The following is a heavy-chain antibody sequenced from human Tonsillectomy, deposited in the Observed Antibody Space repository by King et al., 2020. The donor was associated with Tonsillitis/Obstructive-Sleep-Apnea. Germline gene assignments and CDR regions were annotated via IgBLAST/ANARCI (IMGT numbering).Heavy chain of an antibody. V-gene: IGHV3-53*01. J-gene: IGHJ6*02. Sequence: DVQLVESGGGLIQPGGSLRLSCAASGFTVSSNYMSWVRQAPGKGLEWVSVIYSGGSTYHADSVKGRFTISRDNSKNTLYLQMNSLRAEDTAVYYCARDRAEEITGTYYYYYGMDVWGQGTTVTVSS. CDR3: ARDRAEEITGTYYYYYGMDV. CDR1: GFTVSSNY. CDR2: IYSGGST. D-gene: IGHD1-20*01.